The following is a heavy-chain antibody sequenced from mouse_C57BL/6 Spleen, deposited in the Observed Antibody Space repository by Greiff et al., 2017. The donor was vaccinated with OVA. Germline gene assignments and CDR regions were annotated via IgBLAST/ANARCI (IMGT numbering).Heavy chain of an antibody. CDR2: INPNNGGT. CDR3: ARGGLQYYYAMDY. J-gene: IGHJ4*01. D-gene: IGHD3-1*01. V-gene: IGHV1-18*01. CDR1: GYTFTDYN. Sequence: EVKLMESGPELVKPGASVKIPCKASGYTFTDYNMDWVKQSHGKSLEWIGDINPNNGGTIYNQKFKGKATLTVDKSSSTAYMELRSLTSEDTAVYYCARGGLQYYYAMDYWGQGTSVTVSS.